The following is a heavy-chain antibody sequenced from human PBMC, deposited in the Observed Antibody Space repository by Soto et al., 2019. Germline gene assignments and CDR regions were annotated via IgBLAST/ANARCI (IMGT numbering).Heavy chain of an antibody. CDR2: ISYDGSNK. CDR1: GFTFSSYG. Sequence: GGSLRLSCAASGFTFSSYGMHWVRQAPGKGLEWVAVISYDGSNKYYADSVKGRFTISRDNSKNTLYLQMNSLRAEDTAVYYCAKGMVQWLVLGWFDPWGQGTLVTVSS. D-gene: IGHD6-19*01. V-gene: IGHV3-30*18. CDR3: AKGMVQWLVLGWFDP. J-gene: IGHJ5*02.